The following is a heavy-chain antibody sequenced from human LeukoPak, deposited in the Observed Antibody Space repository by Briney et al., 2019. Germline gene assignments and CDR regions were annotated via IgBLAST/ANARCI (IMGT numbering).Heavy chain of an antibody. CDR3: ARDYNPLRYFDWLSYYGMDV. J-gene: IGHJ6*02. Sequence: SVKVSCKASGGTFSSYAISWGRQAPGQGLEWMGRIIPILGIANYAQKFQGRVTITADKSTTTAYMELSSLRSEDTAVYYCARDYNPLRYFDWLSYYGMDVWGQGTTVTVSS. V-gene: IGHV1-69*04. CDR1: GGTFSSYA. D-gene: IGHD3-9*01. CDR2: IIPILGIA.